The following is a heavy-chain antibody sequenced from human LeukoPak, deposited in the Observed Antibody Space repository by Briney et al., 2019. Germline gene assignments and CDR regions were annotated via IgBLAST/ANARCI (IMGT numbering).Heavy chain of an antibody. V-gene: IGHV1-46*01. CDR3: ARRRTIFGVVTGHVYYFDY. CDR2: INPSGGST. D-gene: IGHD3-3*01. J-gene: IGHJ4*02. CDR1: GYTFTSYY. Sequence: GASVKVSCKASGYTFTSYYMHWVRQAPGQGLEWMGIINPSGGSTSSAQKFQGRVTMTRDTSISTAYMELSRLRSDDTAVYYCARRRTIFGVVTGHVYYFDYWGQGTLVTVSS.